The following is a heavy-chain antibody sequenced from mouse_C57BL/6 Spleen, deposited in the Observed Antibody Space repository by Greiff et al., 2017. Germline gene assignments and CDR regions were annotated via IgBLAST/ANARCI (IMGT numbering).Heavy chain of an antibody. J-gene: IGHJ2*01. Sequence: VQLQQSGAELVKPGASVKLSCKASGYTFTSYWMHWVKQRPGQGLEWIGMIHPNSGSTNYNEKFKSKATLTVDKSSSTAYMQLSSLTSEDSAVYYCARFYGNYPYFDYWGQGTTLTVSS. CDR2: IHPNSGST. CDR1: GYTFTSYW. CDR3: ARFYGNYPYFDY. D-gene: IGHD2-1*01. V-gene: IGHV1-64*01.